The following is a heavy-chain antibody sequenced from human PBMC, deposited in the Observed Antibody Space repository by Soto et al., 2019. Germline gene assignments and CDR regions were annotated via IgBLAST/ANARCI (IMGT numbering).Heavy chain of an antibody. D-gene: IGHD5-18*01. CDR2: IYYSGST. CDR3: ARGLPRGRAFDI. CDR1: GGSISSGGYY. V-gene: IGHV4-31*03. Sequence: SETLSLTCTVSGGSISSGGYYWSWIRQHPGKGLEWIGYIYYSGSTYYNPSLKSRVTISVDTSKNQFSLKLSSVTAADTAVYYCARGLPRGRAFDIWGQGTMVTVSS. J-gene: IGHJ3*02.